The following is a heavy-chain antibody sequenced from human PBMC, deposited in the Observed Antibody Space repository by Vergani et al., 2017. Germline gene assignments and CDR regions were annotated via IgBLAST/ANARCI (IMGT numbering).Heavy chain of an antibody. Sequence: QVQLVQSGAEVKTPGASVMDSCKASGYTFTSYDINWVRQATGQELEWMGWKNPNSGNTGYAQKFQGRVTMTRNTSISTAYMELSSLRSAVTAVYYCARHVLRSFGAVGGFDPWGQGTLVTVSS. J-gene: IGHJ5*02. CDR1: GYTFTSYD. CDR3: ARHVLRSFGAVGGFDP. V-gene: IGHV1-8*01. CDR2: KNPNSGNT. D-gene: IGHD3-3*01.